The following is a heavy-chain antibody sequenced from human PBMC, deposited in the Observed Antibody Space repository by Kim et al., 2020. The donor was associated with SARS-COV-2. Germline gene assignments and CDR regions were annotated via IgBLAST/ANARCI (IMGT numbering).Heavy chain of an antibody. D-gene: IGHD2-21*02. CDR2: IYYSGST. J-gene: IGHJ2*01. CDR1: GGSISSSSYY. Sequence: SETLSLTCTVSGGSISSSSYYWGWIRQPPGKGLEWIGSIYYSGSTYYNPSLKSRVTISVDTSKNQFSLKLRSVTAADTAVYYCARVKVLTAYNHEWYFDLWGRGTLVTVSS. V-gene: IGHV4-39*07. CDR3: ARVKVLTAYNHEWYFDL.